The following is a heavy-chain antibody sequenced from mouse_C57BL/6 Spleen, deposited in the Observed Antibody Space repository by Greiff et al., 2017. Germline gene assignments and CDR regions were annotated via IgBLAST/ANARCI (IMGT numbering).Heavy chain of an antibody. J-gene: IGHJ2*01. Sequence: VQLVESGPELVKPGASVKISCKASGYAFSSSWMNWVKQRPGKGLEWIGRIYPGDGDTNYNGKFKGKATLTADKSSSTAYMQLSSLTSEDSAVYFCAPTVVATPFAYWGQGTTLTVSS. CDR2: IYPGDGDT. D-gene: IGHD1-1*01. CDR3: APTVVATPFAY. CDR1: GYAFSSSW. V-gene: IGHV1-82*01.